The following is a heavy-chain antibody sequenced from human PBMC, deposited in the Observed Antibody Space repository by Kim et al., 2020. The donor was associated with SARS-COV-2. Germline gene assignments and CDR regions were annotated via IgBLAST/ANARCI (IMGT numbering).Heavy chain of an antibody. CDR3: ARYISATRAFDI. V-gene: IGHV6-1*01. J-gene: IGHJ3*02. D-gene: IGHD2-15*01. CDR2: TYYRSKWSY. Sequence: GLEWLGRTYYRSKWSYDYAVSVKSRVTINPDTSKNQFSLQLNSVTSEDTAVYYCARYISATRAFDIWGQGTMVTVSS.